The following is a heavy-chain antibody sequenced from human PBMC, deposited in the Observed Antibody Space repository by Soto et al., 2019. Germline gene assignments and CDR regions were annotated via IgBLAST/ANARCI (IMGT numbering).Heavy chain of an antibody. CDR3: ARPFSSLNWFDP. Sequence: SETLSLTCTVSGGSIDSSSFYWGWIRQPPGKGLEWIATIFYTGTTYYNPSLKSRVTISVDTSKNQFSLKLTSVTAADTAVYYCARPFSSLNWFDPWGQGILVTVSS. CDR1: GGSIDSSSFY. CDR2: IFYTGTT. V-gene: IGHV4-39*01. D-gene: IGHD3-10*01. J-gene: IGHJ5*02.